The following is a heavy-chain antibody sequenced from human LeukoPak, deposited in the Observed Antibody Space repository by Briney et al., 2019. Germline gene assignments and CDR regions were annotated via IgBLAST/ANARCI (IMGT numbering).Heavy chain of an antibody. Sequence: GRSLRLSCAASGFTFSSYGFHWVRKVPAKGLEGVTLMWYDGSNKNYVDSVKGRFTISRDNSKNTVYLQMNSLRAEDTAVYYCARVGGYLWFDPWGQGTLVTVSS. CDR2: MWYDGSNK. J-gene: IGHJ5*02. D-gene: IGHD6-13*01. CDR3: ARVGGYLWFDP. V-gene: IGHV3-33*01. CDR1: GFTFSSYG.